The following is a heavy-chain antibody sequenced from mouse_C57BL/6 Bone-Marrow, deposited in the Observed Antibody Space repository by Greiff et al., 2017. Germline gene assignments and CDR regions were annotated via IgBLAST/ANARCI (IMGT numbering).Heavy chain of an antibody. D-gene: IGHD3-2*02. CDR1: GYTFTSYW. Sequence: VQLQQPGAELVRPGSSVKLSCKASGYTFTSYWMHWVKQRPIQGLEWIGNIDPSDSETHYNQKFKDKATLTVDKSSSTAYMQLSSLTSEDSAVYYCARGASGPAMDYWGQGTSVTVSS. CDR3: ARGASGPAMDY. CDR2: IDPSDSET. V-gene: IGHV1-52*01. J-gene: IGHJ4*01.